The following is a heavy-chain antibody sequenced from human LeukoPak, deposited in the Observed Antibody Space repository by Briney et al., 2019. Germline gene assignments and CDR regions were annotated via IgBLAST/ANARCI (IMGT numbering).Heavy chain of an antibody. CDR2: ISYDGSNK. CDR1: GFTFSNYG. CDR3: AKDQDYDSP. V-gene: IGHV3-30*18. J-gene: IGHJ5*02. Sequence: GRSLRLSCAASGFTFSNYGMHWVRQAPGKGLEWVAVISYDGSNKYYADSVKGRFTISRDNSKNTLYLQMNSLRTEDTAVYYCAKDQDYDSPWGQGTLVTVSS. D-gene: IGHD3-22*01.